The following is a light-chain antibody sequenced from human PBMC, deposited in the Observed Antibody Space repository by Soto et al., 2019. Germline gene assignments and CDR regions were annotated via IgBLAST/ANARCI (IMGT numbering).Light chain of an antibody. CDR3: ATWDGSLTGYV. V-gene: IGLV1-44*01. J-gene: IGLJ1*01. CDR2: STD. Sequence: QSVLTQPPSASGAPGQRVTISCSGGSSNIGSNTVNWYQQLPGTAPKLLICSTDQRPSGVPDRFSGAKSGTSASLAIGGLQSEDEADYYCATWDGSLTGYVFGTGTKLTVL. CDR1: SSNIGSNT.